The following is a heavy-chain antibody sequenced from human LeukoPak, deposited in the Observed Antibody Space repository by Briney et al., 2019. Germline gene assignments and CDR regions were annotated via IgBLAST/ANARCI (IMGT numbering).Heavy chain of an antibody. Sequence: SVKVSCKASGGTFSSYAISWVRQAPGQGLEWMGGIIPIFGTANYAQKFQGRVTITADESTSTAYMELSSLRSEDTAVYYCARGRAYYDFWSGSLPSYYYGMDVWGQGTTVTVSS. CDR3: ARGRAYYDFWSGSLPSYYYGMDV. V-gene: IGHV1-69*13. CDR2: IIPIFGTA. CDR1: GGTFSSYA. J-gene: IGHJ6*02. D-gene: IGHD3-3*01.